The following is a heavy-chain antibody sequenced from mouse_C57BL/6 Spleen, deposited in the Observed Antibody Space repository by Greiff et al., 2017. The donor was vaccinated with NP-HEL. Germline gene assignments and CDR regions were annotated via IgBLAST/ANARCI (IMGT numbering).Heavy chain of an antibody. CDR1: GFTFSDYY. J-gene: IGHJ1*03. CDR3: AIQKSSHWDFDV. Sequence: EVQLVESGGGLVQPGGSLTLSCAASGFTFSDYYMYWVRQTPAKRLEWVAYISNGGGSTYYPYTVKGRFTISRDNDKNTRYLQVSRLKSEDTAMYYCAIQKSSHWDFDVWGTGTTVTVSS. V-gene: IGHV5-12*01. CDR2: ISNGGGST. D-gene: IGHD1-1*01.